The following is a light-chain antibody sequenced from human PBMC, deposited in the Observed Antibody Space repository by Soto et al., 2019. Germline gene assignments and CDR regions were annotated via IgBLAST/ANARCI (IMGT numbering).Light chain of an antibody. J-gene: IGLJ2*01. CDR2: DTS. CDR3: LLSYSSTSVV. CDR1: TGAVTNGHY. Sequence: QAVVTQEPSVTVSPGETVTLTCGSSTGAVTNGHYPFWFQQKPGQAPMTLIYDTSNKHSWTPARFSGSLLGGKAALTLVGAQPEDEADYYCLLSYSSTSVVFGGGTQLTVL. V-gene: IGLV7-46*02.